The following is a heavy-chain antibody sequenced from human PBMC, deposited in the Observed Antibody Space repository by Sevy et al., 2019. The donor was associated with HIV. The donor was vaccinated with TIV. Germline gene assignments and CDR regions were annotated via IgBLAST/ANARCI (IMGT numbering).Heavy chain of an antibody. D-gene: IGHD3-22*01. CDR3: ARLPTYYYDSLSYFDY. J-gene: IGHJ4*02. V-gene: IGHV3-74*01. Sequence: GESLKISCAASGFTFSSYWMHWVRQAPGKGLVWVSRINSDGSSTSYADSVKGRFTISRDNAKNTLYLQMNSLRAEDTAVYYCARLPTYYYDSLSYFDYWGQGTLVTVSS. CDR2: INSDGSST. CDR1: GFTFSSYW.